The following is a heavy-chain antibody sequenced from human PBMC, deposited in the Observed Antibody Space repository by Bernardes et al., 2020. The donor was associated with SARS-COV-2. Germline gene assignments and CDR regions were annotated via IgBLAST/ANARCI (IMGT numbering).Heavy chain of an antibody. CDR3: ARALL. CDR2: ITSSSKTI. J-gene: IGHJ4*02. Sequence: GSLRLSCATSGFTFSSYSLHWVRQAPGKGLEWVSYITSSSKTIYYADSVKGRFTISRDNAKNSLYLQMNSLRDEDTAVYYCARALLWGQGTRVTVSS. CDR1: GFTFSSYS. V-gene: IGHV3-48*02.